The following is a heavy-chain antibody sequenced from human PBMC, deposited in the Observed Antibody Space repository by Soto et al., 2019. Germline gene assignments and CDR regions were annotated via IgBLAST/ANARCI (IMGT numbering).Heavy chain of an antibody. D-gene: IGHD4-17*01. CDR3: GRESGETRDYEAS. J-gene: IGHJ5*02. V-gene: IGHV4-4*07. CDR2: LNTYGNT. Sequence: LSLTCTVSGGSISSYRWSWIRQPAGKGLEWIGRLNTYGNTHYNPSLKSRVTVSVDTSRNQFFLTLRSVTAADSAVYHCGRESGETRDYEASWGQGTPVTVSS. CDR1: GGSISSYR.